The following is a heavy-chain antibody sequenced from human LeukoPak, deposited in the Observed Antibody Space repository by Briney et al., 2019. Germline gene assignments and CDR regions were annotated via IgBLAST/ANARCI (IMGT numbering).Heavy chain of an antibody. Sequence: GGSLRLSCGASGFTFEDYGMHWVRQAPGKGLEWISGISWNSGIVGYGDSVKGRFIISRDNAKNSLYSQMNSLRAEDTALYYCAKDAYCNGLRCYRGFDYWGQGVLVTVSS. CDR3: AKDAYCNGLRCYRGFDY. D-gene: IGHD2-2*02. J-gene: IGHJ4*02. V-gene: IGHV3-9*01. CDR2: ISWNSGIV. CDR1: GFTFEDYG.